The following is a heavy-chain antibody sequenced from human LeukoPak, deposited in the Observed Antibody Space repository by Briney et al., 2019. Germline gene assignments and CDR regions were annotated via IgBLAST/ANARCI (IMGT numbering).Heavy chain of an antibody. V-gene: IGHV4-4*02. J-gene: IGHJ1*01. Sequence: SGTLSLTCAVSGGSISSSNWWRWVRQPPGEGLEWIGDISHSGSTNYNPSVKSRVTISVDKSKNQFSLKLSSVTAADTAVYYCARGSKVLLWFGELPGGYFQHWGQGTLVTVSS. CDR1: GGSISSSNW. CDR2: ISHSGST. D-gene: IGHD3-10*01. CDR3: ARGSKVLLWFGELPGGYFQH.